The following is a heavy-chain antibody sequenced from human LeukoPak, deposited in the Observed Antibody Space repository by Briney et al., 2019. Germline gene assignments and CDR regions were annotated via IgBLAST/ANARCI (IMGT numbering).Heavy chain of an antibody. J-gene: IGHJ3*02. V-gene: IGHV5-51*01. D-gene: IGHD3-22*01. CDR2: IYIGDSET. CDR3: ARLTVRGYYDSSGYPSDAFDI. CDR1: GYSFSDYW. Sequence: GESLKISCQGSGYSFSDYWIAWVRQMPGKGLEWMGIIYIGDSETKYSPSFQGQVTISADKSISTAYLQWSSLKASDTAMYYCARLTVRGYYDSSGYPSDAFDIWGQGTMVTVSS.